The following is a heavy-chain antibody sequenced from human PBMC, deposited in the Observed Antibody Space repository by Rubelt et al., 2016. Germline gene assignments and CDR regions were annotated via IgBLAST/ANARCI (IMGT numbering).Heavy chain of an antibody. V-gene: IGHV4-34*01. J-gene: IGHJ4*02. Sequence: QVQLQQWGAGLLKPSETLSLTCAVYGGSFSGYYWRWIRQPPGKGLEWIGEINHSGSTNYNPSLKSRVTISVDTSKNPFSLKLSSVTAADTAVYYCARVSGWYRAPGQDFDYWGQGTLVTVSS. D-gene: IGHD6-19*01. CDR1: GGSFSGYY. CDR2: INHSGST. CDR3: ARVSGWYRAPGQDFDY.